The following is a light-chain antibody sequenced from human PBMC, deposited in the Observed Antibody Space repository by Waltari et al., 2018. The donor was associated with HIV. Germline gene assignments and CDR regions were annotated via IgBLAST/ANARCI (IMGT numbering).Light chain of an antibody. CDR3: LQHNSYPYT. V-gene: IGKV1-17*01. CDR2: AAS. J-gene: IGKJ2*01. Sequence: DIQMTQSPSSLSTSVGDRVTSTCRASQDIRNDVGWFQQRPGKAPKRLIYAASSLQTGVPSRFSGSGSGTEFTLTISSLQPEDFATYYCLQHNSYPYTFGQGTKLEIK. CDR1: QDIRND.